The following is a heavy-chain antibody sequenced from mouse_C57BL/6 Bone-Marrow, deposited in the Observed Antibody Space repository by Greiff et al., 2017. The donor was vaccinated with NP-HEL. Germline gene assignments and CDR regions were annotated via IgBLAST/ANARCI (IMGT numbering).Heavy chain of an antibody. V-gene: IGHV14-2*01. D-gene: IGHD1-1*01. J-gene: IGHJ1*03. Sequence: EVQLQQSGAELVKPGASVKLSCTASGFNIKDYYMHWVKQRTEQGLEWIGRIDPEDGETKSAPKFQGKATITADTSSNTAYLQLSSLTSEDTAVYYCAFTVVATGNWYFDVWGTGTTVTVSS. CDR3: AFTVVATGNWYFDV. CDR2: IDPEDGET. CDR1: GFNIKDYY.